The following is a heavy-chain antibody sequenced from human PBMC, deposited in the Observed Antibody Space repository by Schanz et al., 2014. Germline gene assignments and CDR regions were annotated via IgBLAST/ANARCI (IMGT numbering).Heavy chain of an antibody. Sequence: EVQLVESGGGLAQPGGSLRLSCAASGITFSGYSMNWVRQAPGKGLEWVSYISGSSSTKYYADSVKGRFTISRDNGKTSLDLKRKSMRAGDTAVYFCARDYERVWSSPRHDAFDVWGQGTVVTVSS. CDR1: GITFSGYS. J-gene: IGHJ3*01. D-gene: IGHD3-16*01. CDR3: ARDYERVWSSPRHDAFDV. V-gene: IGHV3-48*01. CDR2: ISGSSSTK.